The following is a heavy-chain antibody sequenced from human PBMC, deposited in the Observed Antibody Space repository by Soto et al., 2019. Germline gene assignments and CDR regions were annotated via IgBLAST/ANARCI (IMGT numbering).Heavy chain of an antibody. J-gene: IGHJ4*02. CDR2: ISAYNGNT. V-gene: IGHV1-18*01. Sequence: ASVKVSCKASGYTFTSYVISWVRQAPGQGLEWMGWISAYNGNTNYAQKLQGRVTMTTDTSTSTAYMELRSLRSDDTAVYYCARVGEYDILTGYLKYYFDYWGQGTLVTVSS. D-gene: IGHD3-9*01. CDR3: ARVGEYDILTGYLKYYFDY. CDR1: GYTFTSYV.